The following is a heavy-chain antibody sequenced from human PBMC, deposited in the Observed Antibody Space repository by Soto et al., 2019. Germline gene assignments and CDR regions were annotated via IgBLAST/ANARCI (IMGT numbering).Heavy chain of an antibody. CDR2: INHSGST. J-gene: IGHJ6*03. CDR3: ARGGYDFWSGSYYYYYMDV. CDR1: GGSFSGYY. V-gene: IGHV4-34*01. D-gene: IGHD3-3*01. Sequence: LETLSLTCAVYGGSFSGYYWSWIRQPPGKGLEWIGEINHSGSTNYNPSLKSRVTISVDTSKNQFSLKLSSVTAADTAVFYCARGGYDFWSGSYYYYYMDVWGKGTTVTVSS.